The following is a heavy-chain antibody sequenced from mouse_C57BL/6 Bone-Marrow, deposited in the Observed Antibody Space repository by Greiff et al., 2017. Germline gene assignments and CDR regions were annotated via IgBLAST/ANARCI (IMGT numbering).Heavy chain of an antibody. D-gene: IGHD1-1*01. Sequence: QVQLQQSGAELARPGASVKLSCKASGYTFTSYGISWVKQRTGQGLEWIGEIYPRSGNTYYNEKFKGKATLTADKSSSTAYMELRSLTSEDAAVYYCGRDTTVVAGVYFDYWGQGTTLTVSS. CDR1: GYTFTSYG. J-gene: IGHJ2*01. CDR2: IYPRSGNT. CDR3: GRDTTVVAGVYFDY. V-gene: IGHV1-81*01.